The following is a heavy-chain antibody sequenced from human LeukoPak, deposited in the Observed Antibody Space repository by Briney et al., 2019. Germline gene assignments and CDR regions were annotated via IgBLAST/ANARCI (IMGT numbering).Heavy chain of an antibody. V-gene: IGHV5-51*01. D-gene: IGHD2-21*02. CDR1: GYRFTSYW. Sequence: KISCHGSGYRFTSYWIGWVRQMPGKGLEWMGMIYPGDSDTRYSPSFQGHVTISADKSISTAYLQWNSLKASDTAMYYCASHISDCGGDCPFDYWGQGTLVTVSS. J-gene: IGHJ4*02. CDR3: ASHISDCGGDCPFDY. CDR2: IYPGDSDT.